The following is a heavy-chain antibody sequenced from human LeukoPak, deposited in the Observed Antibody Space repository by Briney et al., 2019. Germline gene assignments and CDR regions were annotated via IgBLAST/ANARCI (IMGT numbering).Heavy chain of an antibody. CDR1: GGSFSGYY. CDR2: INHSGST. V-gene: IGHV4-34*01. J-gene: IGHJ4*02. D-gene: IGHD1-7*01. Sequence: SETLSLTCAVYGGSFSGYYWSCIRQPPGKGLEWIGEINHSGSTYYNPSLRSRVTTSVDTSKNQFSLTLTSVTAADTAVYYCARLVTGTTFYFDYWGQGTLVTVSS. CDR3: ARLVTGTTFYFDY.